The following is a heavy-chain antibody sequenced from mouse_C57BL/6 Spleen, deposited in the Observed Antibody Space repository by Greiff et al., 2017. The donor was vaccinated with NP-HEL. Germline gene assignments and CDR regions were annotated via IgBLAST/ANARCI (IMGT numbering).Heavy chain of an antibody. J-gene: IGHJ3*01. D-gene: IGHD2-13*01. CDR2: IDPANGNT. V-gene: IGHV14-3*01. CDR3: ASGYCCDRAWFAY. Sequence: EVQLQQSVAELVRPGASVKLSCTASGFNFKNTYMHWVKQRPEQGLEWIGRIDPANGNTKYAPKFQGKATITADTSSNTAYLQLSSLTSEDTAFYYCASGYCCDRAWFAYWGQGTLVTVSA. CDR1: GFNFKNTY.